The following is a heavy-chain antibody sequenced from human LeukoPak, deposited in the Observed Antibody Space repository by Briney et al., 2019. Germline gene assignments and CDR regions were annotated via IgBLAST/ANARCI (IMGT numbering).Heavy chain of an antibody. Sequence: GGSLRLSCAASGLTFSSHWMHWVRQAPGKGLVWVSRIDNAWSITTYADSVKGRFTTSRDNAENTLYLQMNSLRVEDTAVYYCVRSAFHAGSGNYYDYWGQGTLVTVSS. V-gene: IGHV3-74*03. D-gene: IGHD3-22*01. J-gene: IGHJ4*02. CDR3: VRSAFHAGSGNYYDY. CDR1: GLTFSSHW. CDR2: IDNAWSIT.